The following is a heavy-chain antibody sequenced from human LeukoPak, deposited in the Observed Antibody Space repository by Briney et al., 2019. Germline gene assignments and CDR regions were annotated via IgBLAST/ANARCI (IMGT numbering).Heavy chain of an antibody. CDR1: GFTFSSYG. V-gene: IGHV3-30-3*01. J-gene: IGHJ6*04. Sequence: GRSLRLSCAASGFTFSSYGMHWVRQAPGKGLEWVAVISYDGSNKYYADSVKGRFTISRDNAKNSLYLQMNSLRAEDTAVYYCARAGYETPKKYYDFWSGYYSRLMDVWGKGTTVTVSS. CDR2: ISYDGSNK. CDR3: ARAGYETPKKYYDFWSGYYSRLMDV. D-gene: IGHD3-3*01.